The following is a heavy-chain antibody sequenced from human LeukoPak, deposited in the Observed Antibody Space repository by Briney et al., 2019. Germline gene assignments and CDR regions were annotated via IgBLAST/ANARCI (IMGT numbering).Heavy chain of an antibody. CDR1: GFTFSSYA. V-gene: IGHV3-64*01. CDR3: ARGKPGGYYYYMDV. D-gene: IGHD1-14*01. CDR2: ISSNGGST. J-gene: IGHJ6*03. Sequence: GGSLRLSCAASGFTFSSYAMHWVRQAPGKGLEYVSAISSNGGSTYYANSVKGRFTISRDNSKNTLYLQMGSLRAEDMAVYYCARGKPGGYYYYMDVWGKGTTVTVSS.